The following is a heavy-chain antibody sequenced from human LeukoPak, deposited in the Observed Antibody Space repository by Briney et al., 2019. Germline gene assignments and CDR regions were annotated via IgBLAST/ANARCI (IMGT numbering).Heavy chain of an antibody. Sequence: GGSLRLSCAVSGFTVSSNSMSWVRQAPGKGLEWVSFIYSDNTHYSYSVKGRFTISRDNSKNTLYLQMNSLRAEDTAVYYCARRAGAYSHPYDSWGQGTLVTVSS. J-gene: IGHJ4*02. D-gene: IGHD4/OR15-4a*01. CDR1: GFTVSSNS. CDR3: ARRAGAYSHPYDS. V-gene: IGHV3-53*01. CDR2: IYSDNT.